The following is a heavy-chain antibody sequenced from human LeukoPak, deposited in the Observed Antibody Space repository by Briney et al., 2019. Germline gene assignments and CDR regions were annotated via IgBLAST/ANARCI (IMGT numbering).Heavy chain of an antibody. CDR2: IYTSGST. CDR3: ARHVVVRGVIIYYYYYMDV. Sequence: PSETLSLTCTVSGGSISSGSYYWSWIRQPAGKGLEWIGRIYTSGSTNYNPSLKSRVTISVDTSKNQFSLKLSSVTAADTAVYYCARHVVVRGVIIYYYYYMDVWGEGTTVTISS. V-gene: IGHV4-61*02. CDR1: GGSISSGSYY. D-gene: IGHD3-10*01. J-gene: IGHJ6*03.